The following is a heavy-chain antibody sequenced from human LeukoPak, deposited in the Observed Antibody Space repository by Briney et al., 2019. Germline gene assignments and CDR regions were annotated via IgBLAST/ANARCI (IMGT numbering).Heavy chain of an antibody. V-gene: IGHV4-39*01. J-gene: IGHJ5*02. CDR2: IYYSGST. Sequence: SETLSLTCTVSGGSISSSSYYWGWIRQPPGKGLEWIGSIYYSGSTCYNPSLKSRLTISVDTSKNQFSLKLTSVTAADTAVYYCARLFGPWGQGTLVTVSS. CDR1: GGSISSSSYY. CDR3: ARLFGP. D-gene: IGHD3-16*01.